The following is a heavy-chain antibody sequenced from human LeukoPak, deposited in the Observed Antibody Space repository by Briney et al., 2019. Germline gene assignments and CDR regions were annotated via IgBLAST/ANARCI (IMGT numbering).Heavy chain of an antibody. V-gene: IGHV3-11*04. CDR2: ISSSGSTI. D-gene: IGHD3-22*01. Sequence: TGGSLRLSCAASGFTFSDYYMSWIRQAPGKGLEWVSYISSSGSTIYHADSVKGRFTISRDNAKNSLYLQMNSLRAEDTAVYYCARRGSSGYFFDSWGQGTLVTVSS. J-gene: IGHJ4*02. CDR3: ARRGSSGYFFDS. CDR1: GFTFSDYY.